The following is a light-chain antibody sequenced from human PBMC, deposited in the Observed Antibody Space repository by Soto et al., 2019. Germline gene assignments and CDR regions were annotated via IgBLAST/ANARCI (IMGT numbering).Light chain of an antibody. Sequence: EIVLTQSPGTLSVSPGERATLSCRASQSVSSSYLAWYQQKPGQAPRLLIYGASSRATGIPDRFSGSGSGTDFTLTISRLEPEDIATYYCQQYENLPTFGQGTRLEI. V-gene: IGKV3-20*01. CDR3: QQYENLPT. CDR1: QSVSSSY. J-gene: IGKJ5*01. CDR2: GAS.